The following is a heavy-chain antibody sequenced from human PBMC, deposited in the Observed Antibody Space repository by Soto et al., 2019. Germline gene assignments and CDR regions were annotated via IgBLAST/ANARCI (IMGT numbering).Heavy chain of an antibody. D-gene: IGHD1-26*01. J-gene: IGHJ4*02. CDR2: IIVDSGNT. CDR1: GFTFADSA. CDR3: ATANNTSPFDY. V-gene: IGHV1-58*01. Sequence: RASVKVSFKASGFTFADSAVQWVRQARGQSLEWIGRIIVDSGNTKSAEKFTERVSMSWDMSTSTAFMELRSLSSDDTAVYYCATANNTSPFDYWGLGTLVTVSS.